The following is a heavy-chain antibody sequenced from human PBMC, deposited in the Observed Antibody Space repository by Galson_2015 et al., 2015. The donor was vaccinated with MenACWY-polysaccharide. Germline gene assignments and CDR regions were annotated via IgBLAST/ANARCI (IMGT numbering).Heavy chain of an antibody. CDR2: IYYSGST. D-gene: IGHD5-12*01. CDR1: GGSISSYY. Sequence: SETLSLTCPVSGGSISSYYWSWIRQPPGKELEWIGYIYYSGSTNYNPSLKSRVTISVDTSKNQFSLKLTSVTAADTAVYYCASPGTRSAYGSLGYWGQGTLVTVSS. J-gene: IGHJ4*02. CDR3: ASPGTRSAYGSLGY. V-gene: IGHV4-59*08.